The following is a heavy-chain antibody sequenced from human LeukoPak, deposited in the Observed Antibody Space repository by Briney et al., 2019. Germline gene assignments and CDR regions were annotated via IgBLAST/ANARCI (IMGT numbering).Heavy chain of an antibody. CDR3: ARVPGYYDILTGYYKGGYFDY. CDR2: IYTSGST. D-gene: IGHD3-9*01. V-gene: IGHV4-61*02. Sequence: SETLSLTCVVSGYSISSGYYWSWIRQPAGKGLEWIGRIYTSGSTNYNPSLKSRVTISVDTSKNQFSLKLSSVTAADTAVYYCARVPGYYDILTGYYKGGYFDYWGQGTLVTVSS. J-gene: IGHJ4*02. CDR1: GYSISSGYY.